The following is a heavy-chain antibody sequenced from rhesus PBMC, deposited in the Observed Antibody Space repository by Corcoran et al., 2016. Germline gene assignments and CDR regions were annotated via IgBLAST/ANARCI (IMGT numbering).Heavy chain of an antibody. CDR2: ISGKMGST. V-gene: IGHV4-65*01. D-gene: IGHD3-28*01. CDR3: ARHPRSYYDSGYYTSVY. J-gene: IGHJ4*01. CDR1: GGSLSSSTW. Sequence: QVQLQESGPGLVTPSETLSLTCAVSGGSLSSSTWWSWLRQPPGTGLEWVGYISGKMGSTYYNPPLKSRVTISTDTSKNQFSLKLSSVTAADTAVYYCARHPRSYYDSGYYTSVYWGQGVLVTVSS.